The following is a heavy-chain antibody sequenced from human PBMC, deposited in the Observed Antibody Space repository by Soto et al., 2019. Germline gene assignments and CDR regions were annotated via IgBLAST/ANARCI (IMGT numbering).Heavy chain of an antibody. D-gene: IGHD6-19*01. CDR1: GFTFSSFN. Sequence: PGGSLRLSCEASGFTFSSFNMHWVRQAPGKGLEWVGVISYEVTKTQYADSVKGRFTISRDNAKSTLYLHMSSLRTEDTAIYYCARTTAVAGTPEFDYWGQGTLVTVS. CDR2: ISYEVTKT. V-gene: IGHV3-30-3*01. CDR3: ARTTAVAGTPEFDY. J-gene: IGHJ4*02.